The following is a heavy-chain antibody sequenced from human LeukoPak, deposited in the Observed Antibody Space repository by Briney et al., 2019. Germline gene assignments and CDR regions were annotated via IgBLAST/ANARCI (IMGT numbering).Heavy chain of an antibody. J-gene: IGHJ5*02. Sequence: SETLSLTCAVSGYSISSGYCWGWIRPPPGKGLEWIGSIYHSGSTYYNPSLKSRVTISVDTSKNQFSLKLSSVTAADTAVYYCARQYDYGFWFDPWGQGTLVTVSS. CDR3: ARQYDYGFWFDP. CDR2: IYHSGST. D-gene: IGHD4-17*01. V-gene: IGHV4-38-2*01. CDR1: GYSISSGYC.